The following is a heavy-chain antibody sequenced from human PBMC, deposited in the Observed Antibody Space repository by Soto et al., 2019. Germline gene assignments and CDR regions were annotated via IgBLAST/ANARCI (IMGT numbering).Heavy chain of an antibody. CDR3: ARDRPFWSGYYWFDP. CDR1: GFTFSSYA. V-gene: IGHV3-23*01. J-gene: IGHJ5*02. CDR2: ISGSGGST. Sequence: PGGSLRLSCAASGFTFSSYAMSWVRQAPGKGLEWVSAISGSGGSTYYADSVKGRFTISRDNSKNTLYLQMNSVRVEDTAIYYCARDRPFWSGYYWFDPWGQGTLVTVSS. D-gene: IGHD3-3*01.